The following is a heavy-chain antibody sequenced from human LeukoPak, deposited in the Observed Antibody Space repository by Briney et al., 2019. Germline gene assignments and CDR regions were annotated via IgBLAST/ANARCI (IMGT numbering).Heavy chain of an antibody. CDR2: ISGGGGST. D-gene: IGHD6-19*01. J-gene: IGHJ4*02. V-gene: IGHV3-23*01. Sequence: GGSLRLSCAASGFTFTSYSMNWVRQAPGKGLEWVSTISGGGGSTYYADSVKGRFTISRDNSKNTLYLQMNSLRAEDTAVYYCARSKYSSGLYYFDYWGQGTLVTVSS. CDR3: ARSKYSSGLYYFDY. CDR1: GFTFTSYS.